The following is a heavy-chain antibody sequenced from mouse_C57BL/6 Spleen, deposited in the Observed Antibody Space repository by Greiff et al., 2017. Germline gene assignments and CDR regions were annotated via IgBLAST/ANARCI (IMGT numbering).Heavy chain of an antibody. CDR2: INPNNGGT. V-gene: IGHV1-26*01. CDR3: ARPGGREWFAY. J-gene: IGHJ3*01. Sequence: EVQLQQSGPELVKPGASVKISCKASGYTFTDYYMNWVKPSHGKSLEWIGDINPNNGGTSYNQKFKGKATLTVDKSSSTAYMELRSLTSEDSAVYYCARPGGREWFAYWGQGTLVTVSA. CDR1: GYTFTDYY. D-gene: IGHD3-3*01.